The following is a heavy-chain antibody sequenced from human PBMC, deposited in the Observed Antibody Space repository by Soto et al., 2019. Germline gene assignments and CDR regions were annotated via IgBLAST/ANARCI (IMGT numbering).Heavy chain of an antibody. CDR3: ARDYPYCTGGSCLGY. Sequence: QVQLVQSGAEVKKPGASVKVSCKASGYTFTDFVIHWVRQAPGQRLEWMGRINAGNGNTKYSQKFCGRVIFNRDTSASRAYLELSSLTSGDTAVYYCARDYPYCTGGSCLGYWGQGTLVIVSS. J-gene: IGHJ4*02. V-gene: IGHV1-3*01. D-gene: IGHD2-15*01. CDR1: GYTFTDFV. CDR2: INAGNGNT.